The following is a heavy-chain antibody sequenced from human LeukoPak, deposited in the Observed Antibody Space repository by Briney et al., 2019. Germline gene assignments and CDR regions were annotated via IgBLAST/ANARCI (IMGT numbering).Heavy chain of an antibody. V-gene: IGHV1-8*01. D-gene: IGHD2-15*01. J-gene: IGHJ6*02. CDR2: MNPNSGNT. CDR3: ACALPCMVVGRGYGMDV. CDR1: GYTFTIYD. Sequence: GASVTVSSKASGYTFTIYDLNSVRQATGQGLEWMGWMNPNSGNTGSAQKFQGRVTLTRNTSISTAYKELSSLRSEDSAVYYCACALPCMVVGRGYGMDVWGQGTTVTVSS.